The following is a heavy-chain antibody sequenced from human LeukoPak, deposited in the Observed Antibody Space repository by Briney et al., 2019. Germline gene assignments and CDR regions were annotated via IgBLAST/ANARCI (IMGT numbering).Heavy chain of an antibody. CDR1: GYTFTSYD. CDR3: AREMATQSWYYFDY. D-gene: IGHD5-24*01. CDR2: MNPNSGNT. Sequence: ASVKVSCKASGYTFTSYDINWVRQATGQGLEWMGWMNPNSGNTGYAQKFQGRVTMTRNTSISTAYMELSSLRSDDTAVYYCAREMATQSWYYFDYWGQGTLVTVSS. J-gene: IGHJ4*02. V-gene: IGHV1-8*01.